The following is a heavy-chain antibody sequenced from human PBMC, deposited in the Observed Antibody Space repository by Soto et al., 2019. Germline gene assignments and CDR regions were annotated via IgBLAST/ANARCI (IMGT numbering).Heavy chain of an antibody. D-gene: IGHD3-3*01. CDR1: GFTVSSNY. CDR2: IYSGGST. V-gene: IGHV3-53*04. J-gene: IGHJ6*03. Sequence: EVQLVESGGGLVQPGGSLRLSCAASGFTVSSNYMSWVRQAPGKGLEWVSVIYSGGSTYYADSVKGRFTISRHNSKNTLYLQMNSLRAEDTAVYYRARGTLGPLRFLEWHHYYYMDVWGKGTTVTVSS. CDR3: ARGTLGPLRFLEWHHYYYMDV.